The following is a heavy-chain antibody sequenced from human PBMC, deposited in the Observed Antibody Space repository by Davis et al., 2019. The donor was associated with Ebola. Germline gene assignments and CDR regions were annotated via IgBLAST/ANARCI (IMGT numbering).Heavy chain of an antibody. CDR2: INAGNGNT. V-gene: IGHV1-3*01. Sequence: ASVKVSCKVSGYKFTDYPTHWVRQAPGQRLEWVGWINAGNGNTKYSQKFQGRVTITRDTSASTAFMELSSLRSDDTAVYYCARVPRYCSSTSCYYYGMDVWGQGTTVTVSS. J-gene: IGHJ6*02. CDR3: ARVPRYCSSTSCYYYGMDV. CDR1: GYKFTDYP. D-gene: IGHD2-2*01.